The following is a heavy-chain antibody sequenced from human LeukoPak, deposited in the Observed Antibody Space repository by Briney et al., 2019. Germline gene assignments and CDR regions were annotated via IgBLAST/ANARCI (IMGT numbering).Heavy chain of an antibody. D-gene: IGHD3-9*01. Sequence: PSETLSLTCTVSGGSISSGDYYWSWIRQPPGKGLEWIGYIYYRGSTYYNPSLKSRVTISVDTSKNQFSLKLNSVTAADTAVYYCARGPRYFRYGLDVWGKGTTVTVSS. V-gene: IGHV4-30-4*01. CDR2: IYYRGST. J-gene: IGHJ6*04. CDR1: GGSISSGDYY. CDR3: ARGPRYFRYGLDV.